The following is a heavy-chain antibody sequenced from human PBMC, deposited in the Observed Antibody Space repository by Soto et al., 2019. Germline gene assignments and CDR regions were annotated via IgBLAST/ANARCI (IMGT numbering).Heavy chain of an antibody. CDR3: ASETPYAAAAYYYDGMEV. D-gene: IGHD6-13*01. CDR1: GGTFSSYF. Sequence: SVKVSCKVSGGTFSSYFINWVRQAPGQGLEWVGGIIPVFGTSSYAEKFQSRVTITADESTSTAYMELSRLRSDDTAVYYCASETPYAAAAYYYDGMEVWGKETTVNASS. J-gene: IGHJ6*04. CDR2: IIPVFGTS. V-gene: IGHV1-69*13.